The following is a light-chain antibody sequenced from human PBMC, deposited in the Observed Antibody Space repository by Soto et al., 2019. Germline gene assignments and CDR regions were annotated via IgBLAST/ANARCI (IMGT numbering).Light chain of an antibody. CDR2: AAS. CDR3: QQSYSTPIT. CDR1: QSISSY. V-gene: IGKV1-39*01. Sequence: DIPMTQSPSSLSASVGDRVTITCRASQSISSYLNWYQQKPGKAPKLLIYAASSLQSGVPSRFSGSGSGTDFTLTISSLQPEEFATYYCQQSYSTPITFGGGTKVEIK. J-gene: IGKJ4*01.